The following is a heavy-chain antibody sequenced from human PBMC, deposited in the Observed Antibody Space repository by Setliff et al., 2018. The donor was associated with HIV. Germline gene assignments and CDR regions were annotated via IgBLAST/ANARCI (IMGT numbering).Heavy chain of an antibody. V-gene: IGHV1-69*13. Sequence: SVKVSCKASGGTFRGYAISWVRQAPGQGLEWMGAIISIFGTENYAQRFQGRVTITEDESTNTAYMELTSLTSDDTAVYYCARDQGEVTRACWHWGQGTLVTVSS. CDR3: ARDQGEVTRACWH. J-gene: IGHJ1*01. CDR2: IISIFGTE. CDR1: GGTFRGYA. D-gene: IGHD2-21*02.